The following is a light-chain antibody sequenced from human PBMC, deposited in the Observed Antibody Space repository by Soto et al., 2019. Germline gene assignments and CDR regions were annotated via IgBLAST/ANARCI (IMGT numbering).Light chain of an antibody. CDR3: QHTNSFPRT. J-gene: IGKJ1*01. CDR1: QDITNW. V-gene: IGKV1-12*01. Sequence: QMTPSPSSVSASVGDRVAITCRASQDITNWLAWYQLKPGKAPKLLIYAASSVQSGVPSRFNGGGSGTEFTLTISSLQTDDFAIYYCQHTNSFPRTFGQGTKVEAK. CDR2: AAS.